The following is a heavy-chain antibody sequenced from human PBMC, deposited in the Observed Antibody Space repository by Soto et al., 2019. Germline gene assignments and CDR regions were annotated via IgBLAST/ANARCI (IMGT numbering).Heavy chain of an antibody. J-gene: IGHJ6*02. CDR1: GGPINSGGYS. Sequence: SETLSLTCTVSGGPINSGGYSWSWIRQPPGKGLEWIGYIYYSGHTNHNPSLKSRVTISVDTSKNQFSLKLSSVTAADTAVYYCARGIATTEMDVWGQGTTVTVSS. D-gene: IGHD6-13*01. CDR3: ARGIATTEMDV. V-gene: IGHV4-61*08. CDR2: IYYSGHT.